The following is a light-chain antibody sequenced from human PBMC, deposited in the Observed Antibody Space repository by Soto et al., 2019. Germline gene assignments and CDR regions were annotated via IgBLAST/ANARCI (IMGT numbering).Light chain of an antibody. CDR3: QQYNGYSHS. J-gene: IGKJ2*01. CDR2: AAS. V-gene: IGKV1-39*01. CDR1: QSISSY. Sequence: DIQMTQSPSSLSASVGDRVTITCRASQSISSYLNWYQQKPGKAPKLLIYAASSLQPGVPSRFSGSGSGTEFTLTISSLQPDDFATYYCQQYNGYSHSFGQGTRVEIK.